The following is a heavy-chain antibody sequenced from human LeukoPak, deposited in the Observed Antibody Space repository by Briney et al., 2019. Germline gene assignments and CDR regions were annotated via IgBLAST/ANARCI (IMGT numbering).Heavy chain of an antibody. CDR3: ARGHTAMDD. CDR1: GGSISSYY. V-gene: IGHV4-59*01. J-gene: IGHJ4*02. CDR2: IYYSGST. Sequence: SETLSLTCTVSGGSISSYYWSWIRQPPGKGLEWIGYIYYSGSTNYNPSLKSRVTISVDTSKNQFSLKLSSVTAADTAVYYCARGHTAMDDWGQGTLVTVSS. D-gene: IGHD5-18*01.